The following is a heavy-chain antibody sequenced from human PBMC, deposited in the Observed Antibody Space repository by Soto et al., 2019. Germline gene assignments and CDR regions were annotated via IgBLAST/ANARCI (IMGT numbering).Heavy chain of an antibody. D-gene: IGHD2-2*01. CDR2: IWYDGSNK. Sequence: QVQLVESGGGVVQPGRSLRLSCAASGFTFSSYGMHWVRQAPGKGLEWVAVIWYDGSNKYYADSVKGRFTISRDNSKNTVNLQMNSLRAEDTAVYYCARGGIVVVPAAILSLWGEGTLVTVSS. J-gene: IGHJ4*02. CDR1: GFTFSSYG. CDR3: ARGGIVVVPAAILSL. V-gene: IGHV3-33*01.